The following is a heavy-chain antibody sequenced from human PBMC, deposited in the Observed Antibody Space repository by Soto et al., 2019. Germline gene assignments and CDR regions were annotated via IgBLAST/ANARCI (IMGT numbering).Heavy chain of an antibody. CDR3: ARAAAYYDFWRGYYNPTAAHFDY. Sequence: PSETLSLTCTVSGGSIISYYWSWIRQPPGKGLEWIGYIYYSGSTNYNPSLKSRVTISVDTSKNQFSLKLSSVTAADTAVYYCARAAAYYDFWRGYYNPTAAHFDYWGQGTLVPVSS. CDR1: GGSIISYY. D-gene: IGHD3-3*01. J-gene: IGHJ4*02. V-gene: IGHV4-59*01. CDR2: IYYSGST.